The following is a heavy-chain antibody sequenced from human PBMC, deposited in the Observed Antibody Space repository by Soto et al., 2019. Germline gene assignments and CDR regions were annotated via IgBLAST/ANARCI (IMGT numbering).Heavy chain of an antibody. V-gene: IGHV3-48*02. D-gene: IGHD3-3*01. CDR2: ISSSSSTI. CDR1: GFTFSSYS. J-gene: IGHJ4*02. CDR3: ARDTQDDFWSGYHRDY. Sequence: EVQLVESGGGLVQPGGSLRLSCAASGFTFSSYSMNWVRQAPGKGLEWVSYISSSSSTIYYADSVKGRFTISRDNAKNSLYLQMNSLRDEDTAVYYCARDTQDDFWSGYHRDYWGQGTLVTVSS.